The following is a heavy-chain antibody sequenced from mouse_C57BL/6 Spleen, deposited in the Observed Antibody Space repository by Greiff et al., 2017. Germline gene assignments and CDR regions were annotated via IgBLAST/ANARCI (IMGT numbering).Heavy chain of an antibody. Sequence: VQLQQSGAELVRPGASVKLSCTASGFNIKDDYMHWVKQRPEQGLEWIGWIDPENGDTEYASKFQGKATITADTSSNTAYLQLSSLTSEDTAVYYCTTTVGGYWGQGTTLTVSS. CDR3: TTTVGGY. V-gene: IGHV14-4*01. D-gene: IGHD1-1*01. CDR2: IDPENGDT. CDR1: GFNIKDDY. J-gene: IGHJ2*01.